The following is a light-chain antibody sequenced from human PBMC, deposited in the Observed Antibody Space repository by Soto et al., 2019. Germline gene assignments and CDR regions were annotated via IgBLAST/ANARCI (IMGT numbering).Light chain of an antibody. V-gene: IGKV1-5*03. CDR2: KAS. Sequence: DIQMTQSPSTLSASVGDRVTITCRASQSINSWLAWYQQKPGKAPNLLIYKASNLETGVPSRFSGSGSGTEFTLTISSLQPDDFATYYCQQYNSYWTFGPGTKVDIK. CDR3: QQYNSYWT. J-gene: IGKJ1*01. CDR1: QSINSW.